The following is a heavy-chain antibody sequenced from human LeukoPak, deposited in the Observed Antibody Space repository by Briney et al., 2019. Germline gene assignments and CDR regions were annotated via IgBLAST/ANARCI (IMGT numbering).Heavy chain of an antibody. D-gene: IGHD2-2*01. CDR3: VRSSTSTFYYYYYMDV. V-gene: IGHV1-2*02. J-gene: IGHJ6*03. Sequence: ASVKVSCKASGYTFTGYYMHWVRQAPGQGLEWMGWINPNSGGTNYAQKFQGRVTMTRDTSISTAYMELSSLRSEDTAVYYCVRSSTSTFYYYYYMDVWGKGTTVTVSS. CDR1: GYTFTGYY. CDR2: INPNSGGT.